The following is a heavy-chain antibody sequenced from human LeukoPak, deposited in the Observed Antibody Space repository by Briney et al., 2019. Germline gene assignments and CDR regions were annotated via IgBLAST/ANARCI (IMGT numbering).Heavy chain of an antibody. CDR3: ATLLPAAYFDF. J-gene: IGHJ4*02. Sequence: PSETLSLTCTVSGGSISSYYWTWIRQPPGKGLEYIGYVYYSGSTNYNPSLKSRVAISLDMSKNQFSLKLSSVTAADTAAYYCATLLPAAYFDFWGQGTLVTVSS. CDR2: VYYSGST. CDR1: GGSISSYY. D-gene: IGHD2-2*01. V-gene: IGHV4-59*08.